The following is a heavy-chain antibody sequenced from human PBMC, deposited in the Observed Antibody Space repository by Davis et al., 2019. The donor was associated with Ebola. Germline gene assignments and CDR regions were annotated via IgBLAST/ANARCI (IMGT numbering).Heavy chain of an antibody. CDR3: AKDKWAYGGNSFLCGMDV. CDR1: GFTFSSYW. D-gene: IGHD4-23*01. CDR2: IKSDGSTK. J-gene: IGHJ6*02. V-gene: IGHV3-74*01. Sequence: HTGGSLRLSCVVSGFTFSSYWMHWVRQAPGKGLVWLSRIKSDGSTKSYADSVKGRFTVSRDNSKNTLYLQMNSLRAEDTAVYYCAKDKWAYGGNSFLCGMDVWGQGTTVTVSS.